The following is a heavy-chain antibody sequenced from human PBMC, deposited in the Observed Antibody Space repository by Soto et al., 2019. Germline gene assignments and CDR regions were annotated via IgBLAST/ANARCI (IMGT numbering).Heavy chain of an antibody. CDR1: GGSISSYY. D-gene: IGHD3-22*01. CDR2: IYYSGST. J-gene: IGHJ4*02. V-gene: IGHV4-59*01. Sequence: PSETLSLTCTVSGGSISSYYWSWIRQPPGKGLEWIGYIYYSGSTNYNPSLKSRVTISVDTSKNQFSLKLSSVTAADTAVYYCARVMNYYDSSVFDYWGQGTLVTVSS. CDR3: ARVMNYYDSSVFDY.